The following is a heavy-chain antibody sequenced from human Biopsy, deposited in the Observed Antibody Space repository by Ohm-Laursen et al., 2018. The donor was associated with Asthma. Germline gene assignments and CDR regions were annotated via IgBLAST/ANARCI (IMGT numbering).Heavy chain of an antibody. J-gene: IGHJ4*01. V-gene: IGHV3-9*01. CDR3: AKSADYYERTDYLDF. Sequence: SLRLSCAASGFSFDDCAMHWVRQAPGKGLEWVSSISWNSGNIDYAVSVKGRFTISRDNAKNSLYLQMQSLRPEDTAFYYCAKSADYYERTDYLDFWGRGTLVTVSS. D-gene: IGHD3-22*01. CDR1: GFSFDDCA. CDR2: ISWNSGNI.